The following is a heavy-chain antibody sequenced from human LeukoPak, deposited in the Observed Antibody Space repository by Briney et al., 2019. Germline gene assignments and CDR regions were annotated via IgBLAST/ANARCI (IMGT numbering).Heavy chain of an antibody. CDR3: ARGGSIGVLRYFDWLFGSDY. CDR2: IIPIFGTA. J-gene: IGHJ4*02. Sequence: RASVKVSCKASGGTFSSYAISWVRQAPGQGLEWMGGIIPIFGTANYAQKFQGRVTITADESTSTAYMELSSLRSEDTAVYYCARGGSIGVLRYFDWLFGSDYWGQGTLVTVSS. CDR1: GGTFSSYA. D-gene: IGHD3-9*01. V-gene: IGHV1-69*01.